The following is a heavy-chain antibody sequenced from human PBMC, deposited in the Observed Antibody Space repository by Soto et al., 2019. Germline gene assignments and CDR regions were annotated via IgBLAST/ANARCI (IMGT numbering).Heavy chain of an antibody. V-gene: IGHV3-48*03. Sequence: GGSLRLSCAASGFAFSSYEINFFRHSPFKWLEWVSYISSSGSTIYYADSVKGRFTISRDNAKNSLYLQMNSLRAEDTAVYYCARDPYDILTGYPYNWFDPWGQGTLVTVSS. D-gene: IGHD3-9*01. CDR1: GFAFSSYE. CDR2: ISSSGSTI. J-gene: IGHJ5*02. CDR3: ARDPYDILTGYPYNWFDP.